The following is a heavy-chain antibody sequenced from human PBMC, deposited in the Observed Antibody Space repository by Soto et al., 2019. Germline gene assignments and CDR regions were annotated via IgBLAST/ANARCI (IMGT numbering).Heavy chain of an antibody. V-gene: IGHV1-69*13. CDR2: IIPIFDTA. D-gene: IGHD1-1*01. CDR1: GGTFSDFT. J-gene: IGHJ6*02. CDR3: ARNGTLTGYSYGMDV. Sequence: SVKVSCKASGGTFSDFTINWVRQAPGQRLEWMGGIIPIFDTANYAENFQGRVTITADESTSTSFMEVSSLRSEDTAVYYCARNGTLTGYSYGMDVWGQGTTVTVS.